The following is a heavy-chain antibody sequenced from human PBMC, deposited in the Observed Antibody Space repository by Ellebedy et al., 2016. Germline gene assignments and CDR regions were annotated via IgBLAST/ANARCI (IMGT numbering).Heavy chain of an antibody. J-gene: IGHJ4*02. CDR1: GGTFSSYA. V-gene: IGHV1-69*04. D-gene: IGHD4-23*01. Sequence: ASVKVSCKASGGTFSSYAISWVRQAPGQGLEWMGRIIPILGIANYAQKFQGRVTITADKSTSTAYMELSSLRSEDTAVYYCARHYGGSETYYFDYWGQGTLVTVSS. CDR3: ARHYGGSETYYFDY. CDR2: IIPILGIA.